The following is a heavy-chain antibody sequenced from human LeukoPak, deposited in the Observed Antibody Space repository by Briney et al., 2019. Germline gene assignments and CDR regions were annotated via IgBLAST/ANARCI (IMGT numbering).Heavy chain of an antibody. J-gene: IGHJ4*02. Sequence: PGGSLRLSCAASGFTFRSYGMHWVRQAPGKGLEWVAVISYDGSNKYYADSVKGRFTISRDISKNTLYLQMNTLRAENTAVYYCAKRGGGSGGYYMYFDYWGQGAPVTVSS. V-gene: IGHV3-30*18. CDR2: ISYDGSNK. CDR3: AKRGGGSGGYYMYFDY. CDR1: GFTFRSYG. D-gene: IGHD5-24*01.